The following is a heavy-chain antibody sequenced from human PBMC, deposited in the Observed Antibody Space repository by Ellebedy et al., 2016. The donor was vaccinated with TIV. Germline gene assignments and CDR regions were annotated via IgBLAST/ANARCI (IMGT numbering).Heavy chain of an antibody. V-gene: IGHV4-31*03. CDR3: ASKDHGYWYFDL. J-gene: IGHJ2*01. Sequence: MPSETLSLTCTVSGGSISSGGHYWSWIRQHPGKGLEWIGYIYYSGSTYHNPSLKSRVTISVDTSKNQFSLKLSSVTAADTAVYYCASKDHGYWYFDLWGRGTLVTVSS. CDR2: IYYSGST. CDR1: GGSISSGGHY. D-gene: IGHD1-14*01.